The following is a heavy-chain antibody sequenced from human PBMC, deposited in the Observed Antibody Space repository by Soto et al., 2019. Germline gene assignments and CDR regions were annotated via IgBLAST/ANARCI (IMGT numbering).Heavy chain of an antibody. V-gene: IGHV3-21*01. D-gene: IGHD6-13*01. Sequence: GGSLRLSCAASGFTFRSFTMNWVRQAPGKGLEWVSTISSNSAYIYYTDALRGRFTISRDNAKNSLHLQKNSLRAEDTAVYYCTRDASRDSSARGWFDPWGPGTLVTVSS. J-gene: IGHJ5*02. CDR1: GFTFRSFT. CDR3: TRDASRDSSARGWFDP. CDR2: ISSNSAYI.